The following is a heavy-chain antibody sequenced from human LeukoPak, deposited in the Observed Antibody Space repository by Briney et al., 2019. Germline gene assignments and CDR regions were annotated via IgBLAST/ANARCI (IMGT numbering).Heavy chain of an antibody. CDR1: GYTFTSYY. CDR2: INPSGGST. J-gene: IGHJ4*02. D-gene: IGHD5-18*01. Sequence: ASVKVSCKASGYTFTSYYMHWVRQAPGQGLEWMGIINPSGGSTSYAQKFQGRVTMTEDTSTDTAYMELSSLRSEDTAVYYCATAGVIQLWFLFDYWGQGTLVTVPS. CDR3: ATAGVIQLWFLFDY. V-gene: IGHV1-46*01.